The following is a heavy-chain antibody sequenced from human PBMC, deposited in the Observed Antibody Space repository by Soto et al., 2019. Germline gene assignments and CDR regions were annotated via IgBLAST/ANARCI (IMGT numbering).Heavy chain of an antibody. Sequence: PWGSLPLSCAASVFTFSSYGMHWVRQAPGKGLEWVAVISYDGSNKYYADSVKGRFTISRDNSKNTLYLQMNSLRAEDTAVYYCAKHQSSSFYSYYYGMDVWGQGTTVTVSS. CDR2: ISYDGSNK. J-gene: IGHJ6*02. CDR1: VFTFSSYG. CDR3: AKHQSSSFYSYYYGMDV. V-gene: IGHV3-30*18. D-gene: IGHD6-13*01.